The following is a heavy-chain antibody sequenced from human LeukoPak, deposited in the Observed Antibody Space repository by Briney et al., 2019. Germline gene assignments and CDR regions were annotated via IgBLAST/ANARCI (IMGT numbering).Heavy chain of an antibody. CDR3: ARGTPYSGSYSPRVGSWFDS. CDR1: GYTFTSYY. CDR2: INPSGGST. Sequence: ASVKVSCKASGYTFTSYYMHWVRQAPGQGLEWMGIINPSGGSTSYAQKFQGRVTMTRDTSTSTVYMELSSLRSEDTAVYYCARGTPYSGSYSPRVGSWFDSWGQGPLVTVSS. V-gene: IGHV1-46*01. D-gene: IGHD1-26*01. J-gene: IGHJ5*01.